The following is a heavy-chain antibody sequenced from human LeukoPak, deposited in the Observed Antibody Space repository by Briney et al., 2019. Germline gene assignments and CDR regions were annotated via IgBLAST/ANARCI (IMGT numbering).Heavy chain of an antibody. CDR2: IWYDASNK. CDR1: GFTFSSYE. Sequence: GGSLRLSCAASGFTFSSYEMNWVGHAPGKGLEGVAVIWYDASNKYYADSVKGRFTISRDNSKNTLYLQMNSLRDDDTAVYYCVRGVGVSRFNYLDSWGQGTLVIVSS. CDR3: VRGVGVSRFNYLDS. D-gene: IGHD6-13*01. J-gene: IGHJ4*02. V-gene: IGHV3-33*08.